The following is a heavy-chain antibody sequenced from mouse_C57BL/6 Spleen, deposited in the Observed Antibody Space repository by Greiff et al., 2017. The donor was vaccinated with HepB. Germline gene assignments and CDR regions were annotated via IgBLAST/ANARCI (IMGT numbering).Heavy chain of an antibody. CDR1: GYSITSGYY. V-gene: IGHV3-6*01. Sequence: VQLKESGPGLVKPSQSLSLTCSVTGYSITSGYYWNWIRQFPGNKLEWMGYISYDGSNNYNPSLKNRISITRDTSKNQFFLKLNSVTTEDTATYYCARENYDYDETWFAYWGQGTLVTVSA. CDR2: ISYDGSN. J-gene: IGHJ3*01. CDR3: ARENYDYDETWFAY. D-gene: IGHD2-4*01.